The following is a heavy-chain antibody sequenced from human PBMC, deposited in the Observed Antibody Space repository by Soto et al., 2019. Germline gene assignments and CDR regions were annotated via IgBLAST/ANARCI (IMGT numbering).Heavy chain of an antibody. CDR3: ARSSAVITTLDYFDY. D-gene: IGHD3-22*01. CDR1: GGSISGSSYY. V-gene: IGHV4-39*01. J-gene: IGHJ4*02. Sequence: QLQLQESGPGLVKPSETLSLTCTVSGGSISGSSYYWGWIRQPPGKGLEWIGSIYYSGSTYYNPSLKGRVTISVDTSTNQFSLKLSSVTAADTAVYYCARSSAVITTLDYFDYWGQGTLVTVSS. CDR2: IYYSGST.